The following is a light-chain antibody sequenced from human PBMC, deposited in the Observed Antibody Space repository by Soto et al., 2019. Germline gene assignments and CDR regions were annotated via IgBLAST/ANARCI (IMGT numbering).Light chain of an antibody. Sequence: QAVVTQPPSASGTPGQVFTISCSGSNSNIGDNSVNWYQQLPGTAPKLLIYSDNRRPSGVPDRFSGSKSGTSASLAISGLQSEDEAEYYCAAWDDSLNGLLFGGGTKLTVL. CDR2: SDN. CDR3: AAWDDSLNGLL. CDR1: NSNIGDNS. V-gene: IGLV1-44*01. J-gene: IGLJ3*02.